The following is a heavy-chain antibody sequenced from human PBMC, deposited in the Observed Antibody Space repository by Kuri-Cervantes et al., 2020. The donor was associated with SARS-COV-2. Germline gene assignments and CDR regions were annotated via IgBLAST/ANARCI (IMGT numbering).Heavy chain of an antibody. V-gene: IGHV3-74*01. CDR3: ASLSNLEWLPP. CDR2: INSDGCST. D-gene: IGHD3-3*01. J-gene: IGHJ5*02. Sequence: GGSLRLSCAASGFTFSSDWMHWVRQAPGKGLVWVSRINSDGCSTSYADSVKGRFTISRGNAKNTLYLQMNSLRAEDAAVYYCASLSNLEWLPPWGQGTLVTVSS. CDR1: GFTFSSDW.